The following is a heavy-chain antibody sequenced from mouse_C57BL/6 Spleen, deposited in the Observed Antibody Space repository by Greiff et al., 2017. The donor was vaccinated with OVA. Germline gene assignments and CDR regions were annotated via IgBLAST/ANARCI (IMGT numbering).Heavy chain of an antibody. V-gene: IGHV1-55*01. D-gene: IGHD3-2*02. CDR1: GYTFTSYW. CDR3: ARWSEAQATLDY. Sequence: QVQLQQPGAELVKPGASVKMSCKASGYTFTSYWITWVKQRPGQGLEWIGDIYPGSGSTNYNEKFKSKATLTVDTSSSTAYRQLSSLTSEDSAVYYCARWSEAQATLDYWGQGTTLTVSS. J-gene: IGHJ2*01. CDR2: IYPGSGST.